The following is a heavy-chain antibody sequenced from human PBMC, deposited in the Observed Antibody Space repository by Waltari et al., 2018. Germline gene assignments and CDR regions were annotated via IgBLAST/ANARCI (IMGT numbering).Heavy chain of an antibody. V-gene: IGHV4-61*02. J-gene: IGHJ5*02. CDR1: GGSISSGSYY. CDR3: ARGHDYGDYIWFDP. D-gene: IGHD4-17*01. Sequence: QVQLQESGPGLVKPSQTLSLTCTVSGGSISSGSYYWSWIRQPAGKGLEWIGEINHSGSTNYNPSLKSRVTISVDTSKNQFSLKRSSVTAADTAVYYCARGHDYGDYIWFDPWGQGTLVTVSS. CDR2: INHSGST.